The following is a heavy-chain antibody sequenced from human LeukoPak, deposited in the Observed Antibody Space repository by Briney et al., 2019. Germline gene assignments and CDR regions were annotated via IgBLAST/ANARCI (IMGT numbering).Heavy chain of an antibody. Sequence: SETLSLTCTVSGGSISSSSYYWGWIRQPPGKGLEWIGSIYYSGSTYYNPSLKSRVTISVDTSKNQFSLKLSSVTAADTAVYYCASTLRFLEWFLDAFDIWGQGTMVTVSS. D-gene: IGHD3-3*01. CDR1: GGSISSSSYY. CDR3: ASTLRFLEWFLDAFDI. CDR2: IYYSGST. J-gene: IGHJ3*02. V-gene: IGHV4-39*01.